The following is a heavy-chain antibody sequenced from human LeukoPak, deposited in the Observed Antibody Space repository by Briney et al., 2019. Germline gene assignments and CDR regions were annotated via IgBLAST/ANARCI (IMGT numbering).Heavy chain of an antibody. CDR3: IRGGTGITIFGVTYNWFDP. Sequence: GRSLRLSCTPSGFTFGDYAMSWVRQAPGKGLEWVGFIRSKAYGATTEYAASVKGRFTLSRDDSKSIAYLQMHSLKTEDTAVYYCIRGGTGITIFGVTYNWFDPWGQGTLVTVSS. CDR1: GFTFGDYA. CDR2: IRSKAYGATT. J-gene: IGHJ5*02. D-gene: IGHD3-3*01. V-gene: IGHV3-49*04.